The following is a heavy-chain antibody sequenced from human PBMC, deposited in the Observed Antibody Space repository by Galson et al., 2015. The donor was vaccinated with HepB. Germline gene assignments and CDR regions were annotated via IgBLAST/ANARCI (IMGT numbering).Heavy chain of an antibody. CDR3: ARVGGTGSSGHYLEAFDI. D-gene: IGHD3-22*01. CDR1: GGSISSSY. V-gene: IGHV4-59*01. J-gene: IGHJ3*02. CDR2: IYYSGST. Sequence: SETLSLTCTVSGGSISSSYWSWIRQPPGKRLEWIGYIYYSGSTNYNPSLKSRVTISVDTSKNQFSLKLSSVTAADTAVYYCARVGGTGSSGHYLEAFDIWGQGTMVTVSS.